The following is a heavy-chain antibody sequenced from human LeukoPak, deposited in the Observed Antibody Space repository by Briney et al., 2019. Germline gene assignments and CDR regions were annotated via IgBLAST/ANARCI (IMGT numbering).Heavy chain of an antibody. V-gene: IGHV3-21*01. CDR1: GFTFSSYS. CDR3: ARDIGGLSVATAMDV. CDR2: ISSSSSYI. Sequence: PGGSLRLSCAASGFTFSSYSMNWVRQAPGKGLEWVSSISSSSSYIYYADSVKGRFTISRDNAKNSLYLQMNSLRAEDTAVYYCARDIGGLSVATAMDVWGKGTTVTVSS. D-gene: IGHD5-12*01. J-gene: IGHJ6*03.